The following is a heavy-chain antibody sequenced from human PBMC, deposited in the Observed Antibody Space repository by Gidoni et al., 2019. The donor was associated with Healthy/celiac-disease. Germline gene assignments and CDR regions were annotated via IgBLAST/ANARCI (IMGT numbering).Heavy chain of an antibody. CDR1: GGPISSSSYY. CDR3: ARSYDFWSGGGEFDY. V-gene: IGHV4-39*07. D-gene: IGHD3-3*01. CDR2: AYVNGFT. J-gene: IGHJ4*02. Sequence: QLQLQESGPGLVPPTETLSLTCTVSGGPISSSSYYWGRFRQPPGKGLDWIGSAYVNGFTYYNPSLKSRVTISRDTSNTRFSLKRSYVTAADTAVYYCARSYDFWSGGGEFDYWGQGTLVTVSS.